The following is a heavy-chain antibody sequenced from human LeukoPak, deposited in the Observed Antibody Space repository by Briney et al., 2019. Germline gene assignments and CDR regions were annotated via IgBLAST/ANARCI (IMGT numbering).Heavy chain of an antibody. D-gene: IGHD2-15*01. J-gene: IGHJ4*02. CDR3: AKSPVSSCRGSFCYPFDY. CDR1: GFTFDDHA. V-gene: IGHV3-23*01. Sequence: GGSLRLSCAASGFTFDDHAMSWVRQIPGKGLEWVSAISGSDDGTYYADSVKGRFTISRDNSRNTLYLQMNTLRAEDTAVYFCAKSPVSSCRGSFCYPFDYWGQGNLVTVSS. CDR2: ISGSDDGT.